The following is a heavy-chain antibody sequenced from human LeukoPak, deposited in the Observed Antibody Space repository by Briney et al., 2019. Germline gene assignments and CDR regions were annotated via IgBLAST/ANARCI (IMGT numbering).Heavy chain of an antibody. Sequence: SETLSLTCTVSGGSISSYYWSWIRQPAGKGLEWIGRIYTSGSTNYNPSLKSRVTMSVDTSKNQFSLKLSSVTAADTAVYYCACVAAPKKYSSGWYGYNFDYWGQGTLVTVSS. CDR3: ACVAAPKKYSSGWYGYNFDY. J-gene: IGHJ4*02. CDR1: GGSISSYY. CDR2: IYTSGST. V-gene: IGHV4-4*07. D-gene: IGHD6-19*01.